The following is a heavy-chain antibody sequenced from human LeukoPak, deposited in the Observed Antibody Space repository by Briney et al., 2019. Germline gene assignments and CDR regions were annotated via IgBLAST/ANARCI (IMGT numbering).Heavy chain of an antibody. J-gene: IGHJ6*02. CDR2: INTNTGNP. D-gene: IGHD1-20*01. CDR1: GYTFTSYA. Sequence: GSSVKVSCKASGYTFTSYAMNWVRQAPGQGLEWMGWINTNTGNPTYAQGFTGRFVFSLDTSVSTAYLQISSLKAEDTAVYYCARGIPYNWNFYYGMDVWGQGTTVTVSS. CDR3: ARGIPYNWNFYYGMDV. V-gene: IGHV7-4-1*02.